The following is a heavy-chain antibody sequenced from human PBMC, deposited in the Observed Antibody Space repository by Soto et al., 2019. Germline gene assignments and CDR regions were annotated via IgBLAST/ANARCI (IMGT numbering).Heavy chain of an antibody. CDR3: ARSRDGYKDFDY. CDR2: IIPIFGTA. V-gene: IGHV1-69*13. D-gene: IGHD5-12*01. J-gene: IGHJ4*02. Sequence: SVKVSCKASGGTFSSYAISWVRQAPGQGLEWMGGIIPIFGTANYAQKFQGRVTITADESTSTAYMELSSLRSEDTAVYYCARSRDGYKDFDYWGQGTLVTVSS. CDR1: GGTFSSYA.